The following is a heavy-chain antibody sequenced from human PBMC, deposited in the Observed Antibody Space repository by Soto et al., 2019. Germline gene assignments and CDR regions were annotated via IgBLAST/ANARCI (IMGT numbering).Heavy chain of an antibody. D-gene: IGHD6-19*01. CDR2: IYYSGST. J-gene: IGHJ3*02. CDR1: GGSISSYV. CDR3: ARPYSTGWADAFDI. V-gene: IGHV4-59*01. Sequence: SETMSLTCTVAGGSISSYVGSWIRRPPGKGLEWIGYIYYSGSTNYNPSLKSRVTISVDTSKNQFSLKLSSVTAADTAVYYCARPYSTGWADAFDIWGQGTMVTVSS.